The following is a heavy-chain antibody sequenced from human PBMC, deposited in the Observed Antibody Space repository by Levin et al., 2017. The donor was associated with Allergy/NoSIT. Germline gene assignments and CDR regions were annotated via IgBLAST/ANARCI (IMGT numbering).Heavy chain of an antibody. CDR2: ISGSGGST. CDR3: ATNYYGSGSYYPRHDY. CDR1: GFTFSSYA. Sequence: GESLKISCAASGFTFSSYAMSWVRQAPGKGLEWVSAISGSGGSTYYADSVKGRFTISRDNSKNTLYLQMNSLRAEDTAVYYCATNYYGSGSYYPRHDYWGQGTLVTVSS. J-gene: IGHJ4*02. D-gene: IGHD3-10*01. V-gene: IGHV3-23*01.